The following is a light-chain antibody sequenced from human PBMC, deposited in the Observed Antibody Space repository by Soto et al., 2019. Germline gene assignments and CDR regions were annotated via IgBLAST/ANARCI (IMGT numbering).Light chain of an antibody. CDR1: QSVSSN. CDR3: QQYNNWPPWT. J-gene: IGKJ1*01. CDR2: GAY. Sequence: EIVMTQSPATLSVSPGERATLSCRARQSVSSNLAWYQQKPGQAPRLLSYGAYTRATGIPARFSGSGSGTEFTLTISSLQSEDFAVYYCQQYNNWPPWTFGQGTKVEIK. V-gene: IGKV3-15*01.